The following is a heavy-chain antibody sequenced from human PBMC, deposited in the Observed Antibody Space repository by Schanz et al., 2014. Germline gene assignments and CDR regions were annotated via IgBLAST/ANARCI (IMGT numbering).Heavy chain of an antibody. Sequence: QVHLVQSGAEVKKPGASVKVSCKASGYTFTSYGISWVRQAPGQRLEWMGWINTGSGDTKYSQNFQGRVTITRDTFASTAYMELSSLRSEDTAVYSCARGIGGYGANNYFDYWGQGTLVTVSS. CDR2: INTGSGDT. CDR3: ARGIGGYGANNYFDY. J-gene: IGHJ4*02. CDR1: GYTFTSYG. D-gene: IGHD5-12*01. V-gene: IGHV1-3*04.